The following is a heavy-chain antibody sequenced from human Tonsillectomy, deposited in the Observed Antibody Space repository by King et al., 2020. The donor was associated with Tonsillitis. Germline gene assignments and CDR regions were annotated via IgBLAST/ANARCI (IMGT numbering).Heavy chain of an antibody. CDR3: ARGQTYYDILTGSNDAFDI. J-gene: IGHJ3*02. CDR2: IYHRGST. CDR1: GGSISSSNW. V-gene: IGHV4-4*02. D-gene: IGHD3-9*01. Sequence: QLQESGPGLVKPSGTLSLTCAVSGGSISSSNWWSWVRQPPGKGLECIGEIYHRGSTNYNPSLKSRVTISVEKSKNQFSLKLSSVTAADTAVYYCARGQTYYDILTGSNDAFDIWGQGTMVTVSS.